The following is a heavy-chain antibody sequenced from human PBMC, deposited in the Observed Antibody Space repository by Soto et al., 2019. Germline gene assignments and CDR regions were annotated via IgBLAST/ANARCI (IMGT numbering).Heavy chain of an antibody. CDR1: GGSFSTYY. D-gene: IGHD3-22*01. J-gene: IGHJ5*02. CDR3: FGWLGSNWLDP. CDR2: INHSGNT. V-gene: IGHV4-34*01. Sequence: QVQPQQWGTGLLKPSETLSLTCAVYGGSFSTYYWNWIRQPPGKGLEWIGEINHSGNTQYNPSLKRRVTMSLDTSKNQFSLQLTSVTAADTAVYSCFGWLGSNWLDPWGQGTLVTVSS.